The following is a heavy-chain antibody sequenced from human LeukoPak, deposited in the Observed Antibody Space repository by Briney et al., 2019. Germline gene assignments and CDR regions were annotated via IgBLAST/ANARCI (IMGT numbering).Heavy chain of an antibody. CDR1: GGSISSSSYY. CDR2: IYYSGST. J-gene: IGHJ4*02. CDR3: AREEHGSGIDY. Sequence: PSETLSLTCTVSGGSISSSSYYWGWIRQPPGKGLEWIGSIYYSGSTYYNPPLKSRVTISVDTSKNQFSLKLSSVTAADTAVYYCAREEHGSGIDYWGQGTLVTVSS. D-gene: IGHD2-15*01. V-gene: IGHV4-39*07.